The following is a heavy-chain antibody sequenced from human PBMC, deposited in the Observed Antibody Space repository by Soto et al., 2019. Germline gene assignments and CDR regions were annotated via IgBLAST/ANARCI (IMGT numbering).Heavy chain of an antibody. J-gene: IGHJ4*02. CDR3: ARHHYDFWSGYFPDY. CDR2: IYPGDSDT. Sequence: GESLKISCKGSGYSFTSYWIGWVRQMPGKGLEWMGIIYPGDSDTRYSPSFQGQVTISADKSISTACLQWSSLKASDTAMYYCARHHYDFWSGYFPDYWGKGTLVTVSS. V-gene: IGHV5-51*01. CDR1: GYSFTSYW. D-gene: IGHD3-3*01.